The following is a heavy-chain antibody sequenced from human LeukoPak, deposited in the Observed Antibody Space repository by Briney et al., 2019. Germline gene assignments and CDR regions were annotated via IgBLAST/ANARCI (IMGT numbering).Heavy chain of an antibody. D-gene: IGHD3-10*01. CDR3: ARAPVIDYFGSGSYFDY. Sequence: GGSLRLSCAASGYTFSRYSFNWVRRAPGKGLEWVSYISSSGSTIHYADSVKGRFTISRDNAKNSLYLQMNSLRDEDTAVYYCARAPVIDYFGSGSYFDYWGQGTLVTVSS. CDR2: ISSSGSTI. J-gene: IGHJ4*02. V-gene: IGHV3-48*02. CDR1: GYTFSRYS.